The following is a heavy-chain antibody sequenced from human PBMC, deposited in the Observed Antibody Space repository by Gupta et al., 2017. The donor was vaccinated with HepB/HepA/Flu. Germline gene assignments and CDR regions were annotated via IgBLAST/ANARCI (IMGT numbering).Heavy chain of an antibody. CDR3: AKDWELGSGTRLDY. V-gene: IGHV3-23*01. Sequence: EVQLLESGGGLVQPGGSLRLSCAASGFTFSSYAVSWVRQAPGKGLEWVSAISGSGGSTYYADSVKGRFTISRDNSKNTLYLQMNSLRAEDTAVYYCAKDWELGSGTRLDYWGQGTLVTVSS. J-gene: IGHJ4*02. D-gene: IGHD3-10*01. CDR2: ISGSGGST. CDR1: GFTFSSYA.